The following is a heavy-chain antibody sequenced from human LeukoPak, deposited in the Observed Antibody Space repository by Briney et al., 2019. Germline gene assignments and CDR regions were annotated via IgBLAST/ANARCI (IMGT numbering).Heavy chain of an antibody. CDR3: AKSIPELLWFGELLGAFDI. CDR2: INHSGST. CDR1: GGSFSGYY. D-gene: IGHD3-10*01. J-gene: IGHJ3*02. V-gene: IGHV4-34*01. Sequence: PSETLSLTCAVYGGSFSGYYWSWIRQPPGKGLEWIGEINHSGSTNYNPSLKSRVTISVDTSKNQFSLKLSSVTAADTAVYYCAKSIPELLWFGELLGAFDIWGQGTMVTVSS.